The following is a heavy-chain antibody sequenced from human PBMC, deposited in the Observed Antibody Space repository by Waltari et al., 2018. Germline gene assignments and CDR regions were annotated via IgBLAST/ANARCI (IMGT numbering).Heavy chain of an antibody. J-gene: IGHJ5*02. CDR3: ARGKQWLGPRFDP. CDR2: ISSSSSYI. Sequence: EVQLVESGGGLVKPGGSLRLSCAASGFTFSSYSMNWVRQAPGKGLEWVSSISSSSSYIYYADSVKGRFTISRDNAKNSLYLQMNSLRAEDTAVYDCARGKQWLGPRFDPWGQGTLVTVSS. V-gene: IGHV3-21*01. CDR1: GFTFSSYS. D-gene: IGHD6-19*01.